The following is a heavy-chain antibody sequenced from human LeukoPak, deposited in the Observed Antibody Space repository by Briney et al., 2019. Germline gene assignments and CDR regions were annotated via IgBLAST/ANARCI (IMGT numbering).Heavy chain of an antibody. Sequence: GGSLRLSCAASGFTFSNYWRSWLRQAPGKGPEWVAQMKGDGSEEYYVGSVRGRFKISRDNAKNSLFLQMNSLRAEDRAVYFCARDVNGGYFDYWGRGTLVTVSS. CDR3: ARDVNGGYFDY. J-gene: IGHJ4*01. CDR1: GFTFSNYW. CDR2: MKGDGSEE. D-gene: IGHD3-10*01. V-gene: IGHV3-7*01.